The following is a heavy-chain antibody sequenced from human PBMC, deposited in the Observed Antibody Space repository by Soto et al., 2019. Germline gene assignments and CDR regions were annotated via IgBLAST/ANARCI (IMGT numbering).Heavy chain of an antibody. CDR1: GFTFGDYA. V-gene: IGHV3-49*03. J-gene: IGHJ4*02. Sequence: GGSLRLSCTASGFTFGDYAMSWFRQAPGKGLEWVGFIRSKAYGGTTEYAASVKGRFTIPRDDSKSIAYLQMNSLKTEDTAVYYCNRDELLQPIDYWGQGTLVTVSS. CDR2: IRSKAYGGTT. CDR3: NRDELLQPIDY. D-gene: IGHD1-26*01.